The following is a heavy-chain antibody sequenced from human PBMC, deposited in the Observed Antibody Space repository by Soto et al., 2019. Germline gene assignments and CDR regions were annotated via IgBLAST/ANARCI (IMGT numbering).Heavy chain of an antibody. V-gene: IGHV3-53*04. D-gene: IGHD5-12*01. CDR2: IYGDGST. Sequence: LRLSCAASGFTVSSNYMSWVRQAPGKGLEWVSLIYGDGSTYYADSVKGRFTISRHNSKNTLHLQMNSLTTEDTAVFYCARGSSGYGYDAFDIWGQGTMVTVSS. J-gene: IGHJ3*02. CDR1: GFTVSSNY. CDR3: ARGSSGYGYDAFDI.